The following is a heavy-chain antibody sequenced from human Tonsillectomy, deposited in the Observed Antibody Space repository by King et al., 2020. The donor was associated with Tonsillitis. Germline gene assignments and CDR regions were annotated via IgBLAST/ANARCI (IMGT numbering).Heavy chain of an antibody. CDR3: ARGRRGDSGGYYKNLYWNY. Sequence: QLQESGPGLVKPSETLSLTCTVSGGSISSYYWSVIRQPPGRGLEWLGYIYYSGSTTYNPALKSRVTLSVNTSKNHFSLKLSSVTAADTAVYYCARGRRGDSGGYYKNLYWNYWGQGTLVTVSS. J-gene: IGHJ4*02. V-gene: IGHV4-59*01. CDR1: GGSISSYY. CDR2: IYYSGST. D-gene: IGHD3-22*01.